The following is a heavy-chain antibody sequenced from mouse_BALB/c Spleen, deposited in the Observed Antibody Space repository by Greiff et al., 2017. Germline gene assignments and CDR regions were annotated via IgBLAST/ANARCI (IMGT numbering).Heavy chain of an antibody. V-gene: IGHV2-9-2*01. J-gene: IGHJ4*01. CDR3: VRDSLGGDY. CDR2: IWTGGGT. D-gene: IGHD1-2*01. CDR1: GFSLTSYD. Sequence: VQVVESGPGLVAPSQSLSITCTVSGFSLTSYDISWIRQPPGKGLEWLGVIWTGGGTNYNSAFMSRLSISKDNSKSQVFLKMNSLQTDDTAIYYCVRDSLGGDYWGQGTSVTVSS.